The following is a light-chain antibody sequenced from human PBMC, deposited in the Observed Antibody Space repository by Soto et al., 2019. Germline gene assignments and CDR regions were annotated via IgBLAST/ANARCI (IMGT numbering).Light chain of an antibody. Sequence: QSALTQLASVSGSPGQSITISCTGTTSDVGRYNYVSWYQQHPGKAPKLIIYDVSNRPSGVSNCFSGSKSGNTASLTISGLQAEDEADYYCNSYTSSSTYVFGTGTKLTVL. J-gene: IGLJ1*01. V-gene: IGLV2-14*01. CDR3: NSYTSSSTYV. CDR1: TSDVGRYNY. CDR2: DVS.